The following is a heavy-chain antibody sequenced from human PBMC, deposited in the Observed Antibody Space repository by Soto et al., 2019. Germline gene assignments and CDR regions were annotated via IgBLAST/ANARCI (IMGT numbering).Heavy chain of an antibody. CDR3: ALHYGGDPPFHH. CDR1: GYTFTSYG. Sequence: SVKVSCKASGYTFTSYGISWVRQAPGQGLEWMGWISAYNGNTNYAQKLQGRVTMTTDTSTGTAYMELRSLRSDDTAVYYCALHYGGDPPFHHSGPGRLATVPS. J-gene: IGHJ4*02. D-gene: IGHD4-17*01. CDR2: ISAYNGNT. V-gene: IGHV1-18*04.